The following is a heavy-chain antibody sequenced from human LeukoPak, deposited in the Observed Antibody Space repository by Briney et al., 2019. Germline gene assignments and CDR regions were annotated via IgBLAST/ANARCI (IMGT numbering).Heavy chain of an antibody. CDR1: GGSISSGSYY. CDR2: IYTSGST. J-gene: IGHJ4*02. Sequence: PSETLSLTCTVSGGSISSGSYYWSWIRQPAGKGLEWIGRIYTSGSTNYNPSLKSRVTISVDTSKNQFSLKLSSVTAADTAVYYCATYPYSSSSEEDNWGQGTLVTVSS. V-gene: IGHV4-61*02. D-gene: IGHD6-6*01. CDR3: ATYPYSSSSEEDN.